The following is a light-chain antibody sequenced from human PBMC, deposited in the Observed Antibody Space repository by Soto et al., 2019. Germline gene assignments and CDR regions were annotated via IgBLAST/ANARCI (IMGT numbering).Light chain of an antibody. V-gene: IGKV3-15*01. J-gene: IGKJ4*01. Sequence: EIVMTQSPATLSVSPGERATLSCRASQSVSSNLAWYQQKPGKAPRLLIYGAVTRATGIPARFSGSWSGTYFTLTISSLQSEDFAVYYGEQYKNWPPLTVGGGTKVEIK. CDR2: GAV. CDR1: QSVSSN. CDR3: EQYKNWPPLT.